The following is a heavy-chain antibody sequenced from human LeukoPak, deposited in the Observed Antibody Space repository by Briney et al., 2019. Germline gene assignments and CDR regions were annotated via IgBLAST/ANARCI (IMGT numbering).Heavy chain of an antibody. Sequence: GGSLRLSCAASGFTFSSYSMNWVRQAPGKGLEWVSSISSSSSYIYYADSVKGRFTISRDNAKNSPYLQMNSLRAEDTAVYYCARDFGEGQAAAGKGGNYWGQGTLVTVSS. J-gene: IGHJ4*02. CDR3: ARDFGEGQAAAGKGGNY. D-gene: IGHD6-13*01. CDR2: ISSSSSYI. CDR1: GFTFSSYS. V-gene: IGHV3-21*01.